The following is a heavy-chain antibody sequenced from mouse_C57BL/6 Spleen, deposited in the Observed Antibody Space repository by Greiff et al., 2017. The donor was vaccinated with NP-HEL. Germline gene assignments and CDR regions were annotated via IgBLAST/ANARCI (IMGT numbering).Heavy chain of an antibody. J-gene: IGHJ2*01. CDR1: GYTFTSYW. D-gene: IGHD1-1*01. CDR3: ARTYYYGSIYGAGPLTY. V-gene: IGHV1-55*01. Sequence: QVQLQQPGAELVKPGASVKMSCKASGYTFTSYWITWVKQRPGQGLEWIGDIYPGSGSTNYNEKFKSKATLTVDTSSSTAYMQLSSLTSEDSAVYYCARTYYYGSIYGAGPLTYWGQGTTLTVSS. CDR2: IYPGSGST.